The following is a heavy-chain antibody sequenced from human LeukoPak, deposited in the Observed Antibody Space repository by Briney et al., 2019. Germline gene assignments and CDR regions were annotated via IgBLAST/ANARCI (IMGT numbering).Heavy chain of an antibody. D-gene: IGHD6-19*01. CDR2: VYYGGDA. J-gene: IGHJ6*02. CDR3: ARLFSRGWPYYYGLGA. CDR1: GGSIESSDSY. Sequence: PSEALSLTCTVSGGSIESSDSYWGWIRQPPGKGLEWIGCVYYGGDAYYNPSLKSRVTISADLSNNQFSLSLISVTAADTALYYCARLFSRGWPYYYGLGAWGQGTTVTVSS. V-gene: IGHV4-39*01.